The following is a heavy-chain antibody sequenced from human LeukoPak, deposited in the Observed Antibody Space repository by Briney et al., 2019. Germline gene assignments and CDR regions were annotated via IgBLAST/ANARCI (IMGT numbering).Heavy chain of an antibody. V-gene: IGHV4-39*07. Sequence: SETLSLTCTVSGGSISSSSYYWGWIRQPPGKGLEWIGSIYYSGSTYCNPSLKSRVTISVDTSKNQFSLKLSSVTAADTAVYYCARDYYDSSGYSSWFDPWGQGTLVTVSS. D-gene: IGHD3-22*01. CDR1: GGSISSSSYY. J-gene: IGHJ5*02. CDR2: IYYSGST. CDR3: ARDYYDSSGYSSWFDP.